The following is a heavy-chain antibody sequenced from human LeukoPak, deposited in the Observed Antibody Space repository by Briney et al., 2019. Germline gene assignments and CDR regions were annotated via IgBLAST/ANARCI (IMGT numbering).Heavy chain of an antibody. V-gene: IGHV4-34*01. J-gene: IGHJ5*02. Sequence: PSETLSLTCAVYGGSFSGYYWSWIRQPPGKGLEWIGEINHSGSTNYNPSLKSRVTISVDTSKNQLSLKLSSVTAADTAVYYCARETANYDFWSGYFPADGFDPWGQGTLVTVSS. CDR1: GGSFSGYY. D-gene: IGHD3-3*01. CDR3: ARETANYDFWSGYFPADGFDP. CDR2: INHSGST.